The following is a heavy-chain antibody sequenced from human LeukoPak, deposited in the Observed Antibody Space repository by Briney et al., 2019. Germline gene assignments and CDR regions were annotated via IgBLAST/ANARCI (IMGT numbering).Heavy chain of an antibody. CDR3: AIGYSSGLYDAFDI. V-gene: IGHV4-38-2*01. D-gene: IGHD6-19*01. J-gene: IGHJ3*02. Sequence: SQTLSLTSAVSGHSISSGYYWGCIRQPPGKWLEWLGSISLGGSTSYNPSIKSRVTTSVNTSKNQCSLKLSSVTVADTAGYYFAIGYSSGLYDAFDIWGQGTMVTVSS. CDR1: GHSISSGYY. CDR2: ISLGGST.